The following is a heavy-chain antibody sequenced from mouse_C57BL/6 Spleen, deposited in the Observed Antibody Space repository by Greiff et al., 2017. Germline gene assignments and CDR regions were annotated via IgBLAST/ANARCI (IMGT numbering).Heavy chain of an antibody. D-gene: IGHD4-1*01. V-gene: IGHV1-82*01. Sequence: VQLQQSGPELVKPGASVKISCKASGYAFSSSWMNWVKQRPGKGLEWIGRIYPGDGDTNYNGKFKGKATLTADKSSSTAYMQLSSLTSEDSAVYFCARSGTNWDGFAYWGQGTLVTVSA. CDR1: GYAFSSSW. J-gene: IGHJ3*01. CDR2: IYPGDGDT. CDR3: ARSGTNWDGFAY.